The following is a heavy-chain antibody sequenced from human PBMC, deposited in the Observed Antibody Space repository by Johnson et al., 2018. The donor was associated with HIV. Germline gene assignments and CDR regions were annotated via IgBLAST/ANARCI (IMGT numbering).Heavy chain of an antibody. CDR2: IYSGGNT. V-gene: IGHV3-66*02. CDR1: GFTVSNNY. D-gene: IGHD6-13*01. CDR3: AISKGSICYGSAFDI. J-gene: IGHJ3*02. Sequence: VQLVESGGGLVQPGGALRLSCATSGFTVSNNYMSWVRQAPGKGLERVSIIYSGGNTYYADSVKGRFTISRDNSKNTLYLQMNSLGGEDTAVYYCAISKGSICYGSAFDIWGQGTMVTVSS.